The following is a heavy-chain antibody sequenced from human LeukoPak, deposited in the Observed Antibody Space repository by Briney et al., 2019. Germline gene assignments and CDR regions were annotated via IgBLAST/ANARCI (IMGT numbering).Heavy chain of an antibody. CDR1: GFTFSSYS. D-gene: IGHD6-19*01. Sequence: GGSLRLSCAASGFTFSSYSMNWVRQAPGKGLEWVSSISSSSSYIYYADSVKGRFTISGDNAKNSLYLQMNSLRAEDTAVYYCARDLLYSSGWYRDIDYWGQGTLVTVSS. V-gene: IGHV3-21*01. CDR3: ARDLLYSSGWYRDIDY. CDR2: ISSSSSYI. J-gene: IGHJ4*02.